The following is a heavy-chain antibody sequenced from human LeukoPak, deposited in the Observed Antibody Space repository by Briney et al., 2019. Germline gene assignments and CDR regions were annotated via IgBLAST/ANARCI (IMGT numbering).Heavy chain of an antibody. CDR2: IYTSGST. CDR3: ARDPEFYGMDV. J-gene: IGHJ6*02. CDR1: GGSISSYY. V-gene: IGHV4-4*07. Sequence: SETLSLTCTVSGGSISSYYWSWIRPPAGKGLEWIGRIYTSGSTNYNPSLKSRVTMSVDTSKNPFSLKLSSVTAADTAVYYCARDPEFYGMDVWGQGTTVTVSS. D-gene: IGHD3-10*01.